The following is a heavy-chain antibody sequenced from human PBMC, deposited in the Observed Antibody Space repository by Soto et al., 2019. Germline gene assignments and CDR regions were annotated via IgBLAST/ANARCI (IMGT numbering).Heavy chain of an antibody. J-gene: IGHJ6*02. CDR2: INAGNGNT. CDR3: ARDSYYDFWSGYLKYYYYGMDV. V-gene: IGHV1-3*01. D-gene: IGHD3-3*01. CDR1: GYTFTSYA. Sequence: ASVKVSCKASGYTFTSYAMHWVRQAPGQRLEWKGWINAGNGNTKYSQKFHGRFTITRDTSASTAYMELSSLRSEDTAVYYCARDSYYDFWSGYLKYYYYGMDVWGQGTTVTVSS.